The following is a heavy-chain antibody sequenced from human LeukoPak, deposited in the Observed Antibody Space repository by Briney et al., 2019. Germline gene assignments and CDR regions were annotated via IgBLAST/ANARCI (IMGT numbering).Heavy chain of an antibody. J-gene: IGHJ6*02. D-gene: IGHD2-8*01. Sequence: ASVKVSCKASVCTFTGYYIHWVRQAPGQGLEWMGWINPNTGGTNYAQKFQGRVTMTRDTSISTAYMELSRLRSDDTAVYYCARSRTYPTGMDVWGQGTTVTVSS. CDR2: INPNTGGT. CDR3: ARSRTYPTGMDV. V-gene: IGHV1-2*02. CDR1: VCTFTGYY.